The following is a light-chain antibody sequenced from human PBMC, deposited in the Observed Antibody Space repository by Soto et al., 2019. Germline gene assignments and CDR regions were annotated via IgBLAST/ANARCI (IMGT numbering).Light chain of an antibody. CDR2: KAS. V-gene: IGKV1-5*03. CDR1: QSISNW. Sequence: DLQMTQSPSTLSASVGDRVTITCRASQSISNWLAWYQQKPGKAPNLLIYKASTLTSGVPSRFSGSGSGTEFTLTISSLQPDDFATYYCQQYDSYWWTFGQGTKVEIK. J-gene: IGKJ1*01. CDR3: QQYDSYWWT.